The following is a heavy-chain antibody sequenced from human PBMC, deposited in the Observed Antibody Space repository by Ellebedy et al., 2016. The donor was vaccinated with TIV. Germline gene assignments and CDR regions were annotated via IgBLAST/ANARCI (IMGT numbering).Heavy chain of an antibody. CDR1: GDSISNYY. Sequence: MPSETLSLTCTVSGDSISNYYWSRIRQPPGKGLEWIGYIYYSDSTNYNPALKSRVPISVDTSKNQFSLKLSSVTAADTAVYYCARAGYSGGWYPPIQHWGQGTLVTVSS. D-gene: IGHD6-19*01. V-gene: IGHV4-59*08. CDR2: IYYSDST. CDR3: ARAGYSGGWYPPIQH. J-gene: IGHJ1*01.